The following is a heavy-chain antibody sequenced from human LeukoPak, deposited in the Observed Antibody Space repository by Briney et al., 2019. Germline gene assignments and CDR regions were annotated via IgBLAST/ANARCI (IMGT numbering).Heavy chain of an antibody. D-gene: IGHD3-22*01. CDR2: ISYDGSNK. CDR1: GFTFSSYA. Sequence: GGSLRLSCAASGFTFSSYAMHWVRQAPGKGLEWVAVISYDGSNKYYADSVKGRFTISRDNSKNTLYLQMNSLRAEDTAVYYCARAYYYDSSAPFDYWGQGTLVTVSS. J-gene: IGHJ4*02. V-gene: IGHV3-30*04. CDR3: ARAYYYDSSAPFDY.